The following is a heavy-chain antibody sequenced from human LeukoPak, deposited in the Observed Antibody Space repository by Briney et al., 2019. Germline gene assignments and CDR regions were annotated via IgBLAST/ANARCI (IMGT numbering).Heavy chain of an antibody. CDR1: GFTFSSYS. D-gene: IGHD6-13*01. CDR3: ARESSSSWYEDYFDY. J-gene: IGHJ4*02. CDR2: ISSSSSYI. Sequence: GGSLRLSCAASGFTFSSYSMNWVRQAPGKGLEWVSSISSSSSYIYYADSVKGRFTISRDNAKNSLYLQMNSLRDEDTAVYYCARESSSSWYEDYFDYWGQGTLVTVSS. V-gene: IGHV3-21*01.